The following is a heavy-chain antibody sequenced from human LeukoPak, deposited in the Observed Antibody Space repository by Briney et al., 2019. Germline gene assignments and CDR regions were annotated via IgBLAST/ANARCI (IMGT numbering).Heavy chain of an antibody. CDR1: GGSISSSNW. J-gene: IGHJ4*02. CDR3: ARNLMTTVTSNFDY. V-gene: IGHV4-4*02. D-gene: IGHD4-17*01. Sequence: SETLSLTCAVSGGSISSSNWWSWVRQPPGKGLEWIGEIYHSGSTNYNPSLKSRVTISVDKSKNQFSLKLSSVTAADTAVYYCARNLMTTVTSNFDYWGQGTLVTVSS. CDR2: IYHSGST.